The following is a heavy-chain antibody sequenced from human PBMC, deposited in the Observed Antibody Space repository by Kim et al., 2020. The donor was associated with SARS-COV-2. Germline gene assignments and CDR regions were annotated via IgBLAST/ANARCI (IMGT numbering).Heavy chain of an antibody. V-gene: IGHV4-59*01. D-gene: IGHD3-22*01. CDR3: ARGGYDSSGYYFDY. CDR2: IYYSGST. CDR1: GGSISSYY. J-gene: IGHJ4*02. Sequence: SETLSLTCTVSGGSISSYYWSWIRQPPGKGLEWIGYIYYSGSTNYNPSLKSRVTISVDTSKNQFSLKLSSVTAADTAVYYCARGGYDSSGYYFDYWGQGTLVTVSS.